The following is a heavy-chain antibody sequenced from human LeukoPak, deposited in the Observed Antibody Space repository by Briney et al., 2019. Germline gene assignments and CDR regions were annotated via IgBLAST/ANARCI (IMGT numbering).Heavy chain of an antibody. V-gene: IGHV3-23*01. Sequence: PGGSLRLSCAASGFTFSSSWMSWVRQAPGKGLEWVSAISGSGGSTYYADSVKGRFTISRDNSKNTLYLQMNSLRAEDTAVYYCAKDLGYYYDSSGPIDIWGQGTMVTVSS. J-gene: IGHJ3*02. CDR3: AKDLGYYYDSSGPIDI. CDR1: GFTFSSSW. D-gene: IGHD3-22*01. CDR2: ISGSGGST.